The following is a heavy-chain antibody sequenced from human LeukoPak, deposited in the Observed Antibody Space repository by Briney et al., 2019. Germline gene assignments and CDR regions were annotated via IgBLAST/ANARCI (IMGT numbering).Heavy chain of an antibody. CDR3: ARTIYGHYTP. CDR1: GYTFTSYG. D-gene: IGHD4-17*01. V-gene: IGHV1-18*01. CDR2: ISAYNGNT. Sequence: ASVKVSCKASGYTFTSYGISWVRQAPGQGLEWMGWISAYNGNTNYAQKLQGRVTMTTDTSTSTAYMELRNLRSDDTAVYSSARTIYGHYTPWGQGTLVTVSS. J-gene: IGHJ5*02.